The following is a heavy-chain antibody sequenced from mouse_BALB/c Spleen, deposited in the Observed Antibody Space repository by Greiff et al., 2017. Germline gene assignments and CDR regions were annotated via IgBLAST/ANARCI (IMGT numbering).Heavy chain of an antibody. D-gene: IGHD2-10*01. CDR1: GFTFTDYY. J-gene: IGHJ4*01. Sequence: EVMLVESGGGLVQPGGSLSLSCATSGFTFTDYYMSWVRQPPGKALEWLGFIRNKANGYTTEYSASVKGRFTISRDNSQSILYLQMNTLRAEDSATYYCARTYYGNYGGDAMDYWGQGTSVTVSS. CDR3: ARTYYGNYGGDAMDY. CDR2: IRNKANGYTT. V-gene: IGHV7-3*02.